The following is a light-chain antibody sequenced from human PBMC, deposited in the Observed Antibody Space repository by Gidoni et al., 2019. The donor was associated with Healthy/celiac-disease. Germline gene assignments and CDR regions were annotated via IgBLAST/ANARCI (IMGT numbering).Light chain of an antibody. V-gene: IGLV3-25*03. CDR1: ALSKEQ. CDR2: KDS. Sequence: SYELTQPPSVSVSPGQTARITCSGDALSKEQAYWYQQKPGQAPVLVIFKDSERPSGNPERFSGSSSGTTVTLTISGVQAEDEADYYCQSADSSGPRVFGGGSKLTVL. CDR3: QSADSSGPRV. J-gene: IGLJ3*02.